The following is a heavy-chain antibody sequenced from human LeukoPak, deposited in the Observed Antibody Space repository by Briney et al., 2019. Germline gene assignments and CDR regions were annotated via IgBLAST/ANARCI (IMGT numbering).Heavy chain of an antibody. V-gene: IGHV4-34*01. CDR3: ARGLVVVVAATGDWFDP. J-gene: IGHJ5*02. CDR2: INHSGTT. CDR1: GGSFSGYY. D-gene: IGHD2-15*01. Sequence: PSETLSLTCAVYGGSFSGYYWSWIRQPPGKGLEWIGEINHSGTTNYNPSLKSRVTISLDTSKNQFSLKLYSVTAADTAVYYCARGLVVVVAATGDWFDPWGQGTLVTVSS.